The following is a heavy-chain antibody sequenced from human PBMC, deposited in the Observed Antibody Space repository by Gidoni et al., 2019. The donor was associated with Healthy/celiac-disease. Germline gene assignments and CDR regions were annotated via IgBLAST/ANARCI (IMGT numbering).Heavy chain of an antibody. CDR2: IYPGDSDS. CDR3: ARLATLQNAFGI. CDR1: GYSFTSYW. D-gene: IGHD2-15*01. V-gene: IGHV5-51*01. Sequence: VQLVQSGAEVKQRGDSLKISCKGSGYSFTSYWIGWVRQMPGRGLEWMGIIYPGDSDSRYNPSFQGQVTISADKSITTAYLQWSSLKASDTAMYYCARLATLQNAFGIWGQGTMVTVSS. J-gene: IGHJ3*02.